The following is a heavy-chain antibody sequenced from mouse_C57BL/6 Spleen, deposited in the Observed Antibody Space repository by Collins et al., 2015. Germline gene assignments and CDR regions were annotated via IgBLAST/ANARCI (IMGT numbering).Heavy chain of an antibody. J-gene: IGHJ4*01. CDR3: TRALDAMDY. V-gene: IGHV5-12*01. CDR2: ISNGGGST. Sequence: VRQTPEKRLEWVAYISNGGGSTYYPDTVKGRFTISRDNAKNTLYLQMSSLKPEDTAMYYCTRALDAMDYWGQGTSVTVSS.